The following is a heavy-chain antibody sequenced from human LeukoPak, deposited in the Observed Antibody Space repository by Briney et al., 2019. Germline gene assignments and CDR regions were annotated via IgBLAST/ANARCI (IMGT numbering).Heavy chain of an antibody. CDR1: GDSISSGWHY. J-gene: IGHJ5*02. CDR2: IHYSGNT. V-gene: IGHV4-61*02. CDR3: ARGGLYWFDP. D-gene: IGHD3-10*01. Sequence: SQTLSLTCTVSGDSISSGWHYWSWIRQPAGKGLEWIGRIHYSGNTKYNPSLNGRLSISVDTSKNQFSLNITPVTAADTAVYYCARGGLYWFDPWGQGTQVTLSS.